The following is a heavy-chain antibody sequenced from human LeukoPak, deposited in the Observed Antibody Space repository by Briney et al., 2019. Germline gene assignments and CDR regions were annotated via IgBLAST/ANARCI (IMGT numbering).Heavy chain of an antibody. V-gene: IGHV4-34*01. D-gene: IGHD1-20*01. Sequence: PSETLSLTCAVYGGSFSGYYWSWIRQPPGKGLEWIGEINHSGSTNYNPSLKSRVTISVDTSKNQFSLKLSSVTAADTAVYYCARGWYNWNYWGQGTLVTVSS. J-gene: IGHJ4*02. CDR1: GGSFSGYY. CDR3: ARGWYNWNY. CDR2: INHSGST.